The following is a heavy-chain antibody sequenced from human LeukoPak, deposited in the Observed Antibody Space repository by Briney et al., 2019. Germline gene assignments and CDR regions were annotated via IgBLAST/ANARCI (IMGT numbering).Heavy chain of an antibody. V-gene: IGHV4-59*08. CDR1: GGSLSSYY. D-gene: IGHD6-13*01. Sequence: SETLSLTCSVSGGSLSSYYWSWIRQPPGKGLEWIGYIYNSGSTKYNPSLKRRVTISVDTSKNQFFLKLSSVTAADTAVYYCARHTRSRAAGPYWYFDLWGRGTLVTVSS. J-gene: IGHJ2*01. CDR3: ARHTRSRAAGPYWYFDL. CDR2: IYNSGST.